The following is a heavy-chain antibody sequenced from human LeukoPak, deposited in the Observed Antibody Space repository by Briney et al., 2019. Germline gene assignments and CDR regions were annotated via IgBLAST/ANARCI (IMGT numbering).Heavy chain of an antibody. D-gene: IGHD2-2*02. CDR2: INPSGGST. CDR1: GYTFTSYY. CDR3: AREISVVVPAAIRKSYYGMDV. V-gene: IGHV1-46*01. J-gene: IGHJ6*02. Sequence: ASVKVSCKASGYTFTSYYMHWVRQAPGQGLEWMGIINPSGGSTSYAQKFQGRVTMTRDTSTSTVYMELSSLRSKDTAVYYCAREISVVVPAAIRKSYYGMDVWGQGTTVTVSS.